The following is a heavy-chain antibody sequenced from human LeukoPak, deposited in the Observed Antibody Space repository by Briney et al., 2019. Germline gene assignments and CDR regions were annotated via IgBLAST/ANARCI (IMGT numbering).Heavy chain of an antibody. CDR1: GFTFSSYG. J-gene: IGHJ4*02. V-gene: IGHV3-33*01. D-gene: IGHD3-3*01. CDR2: IWYDGSNK. Sequence: GGSLRPSCAASGFTFSSYGMHWVRQAPGKGLEWVAVIWYDGSNKYYADSVKGRFTISRDNSKNTLYLQMNSLRAEDTAVYYCARDYDFWSGNYFDYWGQGTLVTVSS. CDR3: ARDYDFWSGNYFDY.